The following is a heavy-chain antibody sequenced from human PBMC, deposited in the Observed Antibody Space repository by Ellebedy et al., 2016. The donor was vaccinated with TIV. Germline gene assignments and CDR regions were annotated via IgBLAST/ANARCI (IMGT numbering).Heavy chain of an antibody. Sequence: SETLSLXXTVSGGSISSSSYYWGWIRQPPGKGLEWIGSIYYSGSTYYNPSLKSRVTISVDTSKNQFSLKLSSVTAADTAVYYCARGPLGENLDYWGQGTLVTVSS. CDR2: IYYSGST. V-gene: IGHV4-39*01. CDR1: GGSISSSSYY. J-gene: IGHJ4*02. CDR3: ARGPLGENLDY.